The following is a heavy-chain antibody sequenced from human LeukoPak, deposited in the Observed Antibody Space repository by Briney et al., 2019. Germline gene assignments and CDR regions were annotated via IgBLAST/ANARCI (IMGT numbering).Heavy chain of an antibody. CDR1: GFTFSSYG. CDR3: ARGDPLDPFDP. Sequence: GGSLRLSCAASGFTFSSYGMHWVRQAPGKGLEWVAVIWYDGSNKYYADSVKDRFTISRDNSKNTLYLQMNSLRAEDTAVYYCARGDPLDPFDPWGQGTLVTVSS. J-gene: IGHJ5*02. CDR2: IWYDGSNK. V-gene: IGHV3-33*01.